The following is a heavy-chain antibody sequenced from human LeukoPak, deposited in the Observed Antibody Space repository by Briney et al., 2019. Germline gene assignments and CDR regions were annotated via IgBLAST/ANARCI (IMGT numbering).Heavy chain of an antibody. CDR2: ISGSGGST. D-gene: IGHD6-19*01. CDR3: AKDDHGGSGWRDYFDY. Sequence: GGSLRLSCAASGFTLSSYAMSWVRQAPGEGLEWVSAISGSGGSTYYADSVKGHFTISRDNSKNTLYLQMNSLRAEDTAVYYCAKDDHGGSGWRDYFDYWGQGTLVTVSS. J-gene: IGHJ4*02. CDR1: GFTLSSYA. V-gene: IGHV3-23*01.